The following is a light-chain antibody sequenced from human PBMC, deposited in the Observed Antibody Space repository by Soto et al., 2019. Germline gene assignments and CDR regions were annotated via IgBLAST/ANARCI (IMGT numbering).Light chain of an antibody. V-gene: IGKV4-1*01. CDR2: WAS. Sequence: DIVMTRSPDSLAVSLGERATINCKSSQSVLFSSNNKNYLAWYQQKPGQPPKLLIYWASTRESGVPDRFSGSGSGIDFTLSITTLQAEDVAVYYCQQYYSTPWTFGQGTKVEIK. CDR3: QQYYSTPWT. J-gene: IGKJ1*01. CDR1: QSVLFSSNNKNY.